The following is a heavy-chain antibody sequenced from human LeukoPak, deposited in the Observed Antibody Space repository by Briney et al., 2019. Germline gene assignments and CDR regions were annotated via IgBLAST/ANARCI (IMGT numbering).Heavy chain of an antibody. J-gene: IGHJ4*02. D-gene: IGHD2-2*02. CDR1: AYSISSGYY. CDR2: IYHSGST. CDR3: ARQVVPAAIHSQFYFDY. Sequence: SETLSLTCTVYAYSISSGYYWGWIRQPPGKGLEWIGSIYHSGSTYYNPSLKSRVTISVDPSKNQFSLKLSSVTAADTAVYYCARQVVPAAIHSQFYFDYWGQGTLVTVSS. V-gene: IGHV4-38-2*02.